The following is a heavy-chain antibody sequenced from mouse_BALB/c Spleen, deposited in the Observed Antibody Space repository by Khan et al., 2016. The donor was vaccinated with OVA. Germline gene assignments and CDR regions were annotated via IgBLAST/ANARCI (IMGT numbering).Heavy chain of an antibody. Sequence: QVQLKQSGAELVRPGVSVKISYKGSGYTFTDYAMHWVKQSHAKSLEWIGVISTYYGDADYNQKFKGKATMTVDKSSSTAYMELARLTSEDSAIYYCARGSGKSRFAYWGQGTLVTVSA. J-gene: IGHJ3*01. V-gene: IGHV1S137*01. CDR1: GYTFTDYA. CDR3: ARGSGKSRFAY. CDR2: ISTYYGDA. D-gene: IGHD1-3*01.